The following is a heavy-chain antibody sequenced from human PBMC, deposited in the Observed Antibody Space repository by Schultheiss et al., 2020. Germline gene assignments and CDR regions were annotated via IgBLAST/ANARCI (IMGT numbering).Heavy chain of an antibody. CDR1: GFIFSDYY. J-gene: IGHJ4*02. CDR3: ARDIVAPGLFFDS. V-gene: IGHV3-11*01. D-gene: IGHD5-12*01. Sequence: GGSLRLSCAASGFIFSDYYMSWIRQAPGKGLEWVSYIFGGDTIYYADSVKGRFTISRDNAKNLLYLEMNSLRAEDTAVYYCARDIVAPGLFFDSWGQGTLVTLSS. CDR2: IFGGDTI.